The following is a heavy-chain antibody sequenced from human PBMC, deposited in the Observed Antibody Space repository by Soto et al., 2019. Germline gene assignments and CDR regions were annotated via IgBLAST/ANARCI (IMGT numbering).Heavy chain of an antibody. CDR3: AKTHYSSSWYTQYYYMDV. CDR1: GLTFXDYA. D-gene: IGHD6-13*01. V-gene: IGHV3-9*01. Sequence: GGSLRLSCASSGLTFXDYAMHLVRQAPGKGLEWVSGISWNSGSIGYADSVKGRFTISRDNAKNSLYLQMNSLRAEDTALYYCAKTHYSSSWYTQYYYMDVWGKGTTVTVSS. CDR2: ISWNSGSI. J-gene: IGHJ6*03.